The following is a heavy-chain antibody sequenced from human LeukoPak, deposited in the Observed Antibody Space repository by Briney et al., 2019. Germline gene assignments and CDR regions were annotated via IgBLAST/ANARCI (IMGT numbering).Heavy chain of an antibody. CDR2: ITHSGST. CDR1: GGSFSNYY. Sequence: SETLSLTCAVYGGSFSNYYWSWIRQSPGKGLEWIGEITHSGSTNYNPSLKSRVTISVDTSKNQFSLKLSSVTAADTAVYYCARDLRDILTGYRGANYYYYYMDVWGKGTTVTVSS. CDR3: ARDLRDILTGYRGANYYYYYMDV. V-gene: IGHV4-34*01. J-gene: IGHJ6*03. D-gene: IGHD3-9*01.